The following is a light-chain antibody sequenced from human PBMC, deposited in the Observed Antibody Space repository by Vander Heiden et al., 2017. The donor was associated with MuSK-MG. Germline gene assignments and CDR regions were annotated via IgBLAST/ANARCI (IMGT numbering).Light chain of an antibody. V-gene: IGLV1-40*01. CDR2: DNK. CDR3: QSFDSSLSGSWV. J-gene: IGLJ3*02. Sequence: QSVLTQPPSVSGAPGQRVTMSCTGSSSNIGAGYDVHWYQQLPGTAPKLLIYDNKNRPSGVPDRFSGSKSGTSASPAITGLQAEDEADYDGQSFDSSLSGSWVFGGGTKLTVL. CDR1: SSNIGAGYD.